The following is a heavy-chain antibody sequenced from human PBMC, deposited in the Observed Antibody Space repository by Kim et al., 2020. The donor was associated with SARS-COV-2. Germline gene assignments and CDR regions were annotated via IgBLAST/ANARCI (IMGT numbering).Heavy chain of an antibody. CDR1: GDSVSSNSAA. D-gene: IGHD6-19*01. CDR2: TYYRSKWYN. V-gene: IGHV6-1*01. CDR3: ARAGGGWSTNYFFDY. J-gene: IGHJ4*02. Sequence: SQTLSLTCAISGDSVSSNSAAWNWIRQSPSRGLEWLGKTYYRSKWYNTYAVSVKSRITINPDTSKNQFSLQLDSVTPGDTAVYFCARAGGGWSTNYFFDYWGQSTVVTVSS.